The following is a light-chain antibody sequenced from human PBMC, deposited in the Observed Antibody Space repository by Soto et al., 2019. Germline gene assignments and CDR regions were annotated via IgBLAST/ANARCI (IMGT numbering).Light chain of an antibody. Sequence: EIVLTQSPATLSLSPGERATLSCRARQSVSSYLAWYQQKPGQAPRLLIYDASNRATGIPARFSGSGSGTAFSLTIISLEPEDFAVYYCQQRSNWPPFTFGPGTKVDIK. CDR3: QQRSNWPPFT. V-gene: IGKV3-11*01. CDR2: DAS. CDR1: QSVSSY. J-gene: IGKJ3*01.